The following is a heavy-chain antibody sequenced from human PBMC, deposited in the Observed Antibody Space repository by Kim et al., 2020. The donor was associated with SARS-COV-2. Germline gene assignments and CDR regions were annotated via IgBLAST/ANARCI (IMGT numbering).Heavy chain of an antibody. V-gene: IGHV3-48*02. Sequence: GGSLRLSCAASGFTFSSYSMNWVRQAPGKGLEWVSYISSSSSTIYYADSVKGRFTISRDNAKNSLYLQMNSLRDEDTAVYYCARESRSGSYTPKWFDPWGQGTLVNVSS. CDR3: ARESRSGSYTPKWFDP. CDR2: ISSSSSTI. J-gene: IGHJ5*02. CDR1: GFTFSSYS. D-gene: IGHD1-26*01.